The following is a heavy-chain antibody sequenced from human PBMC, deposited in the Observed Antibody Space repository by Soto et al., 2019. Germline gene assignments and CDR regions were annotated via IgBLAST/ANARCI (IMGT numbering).Heavy chain of an antibody. J-gene: IGHJ6*02. V-gene: IGHV1-8*01. CDR2: MNPNSGNT. D-gene: IGHD6-13*01. Sequence: ASVKVSCKASGYTFTSYDINWVRQATGQGLEWMGWMNPNSGNTGYAQKFQGRVTMTRNTSIGTAYMELSSLRSEDTAVYYCARAWSSSWYYYYGMDVWGQGTTVTVSS. CDR1: GYTFTSYD. CDR3: ARAWSSSWYYYYGMDV.